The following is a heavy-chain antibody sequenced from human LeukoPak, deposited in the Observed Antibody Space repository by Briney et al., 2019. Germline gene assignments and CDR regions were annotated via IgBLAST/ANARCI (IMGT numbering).Heavy chain of an antibody. CDR3: ARVRVEWGLLRPADVWFDP. D-gene: IGHD1-26*01. Sequence: ASVKVSCKASGYTFTGYYMHWVRQAPGQGLEWMGWINPNSGGTNYAQKFQGRVTMTRDTSISTAYMELSRLRSDDTAVYYCARVRVEWGLLRPADVWFDPWGQGTLVTVSS. J-gene: IGHJ5*02. V-gene: IGHV1-2*02. CDR2: INPNSGGT. CDR1: GYTFTGYY.